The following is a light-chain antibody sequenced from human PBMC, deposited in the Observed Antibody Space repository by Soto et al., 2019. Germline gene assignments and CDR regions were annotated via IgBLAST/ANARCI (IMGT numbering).Light chain of an antibody. CDR1: QSISSW. CDR2: DAS. CDR3: QQYNSYSS. Sequence: DIQMTQSPSTLSASVGDGVTITWRASQSISSWLAWYQQKPGKAPKLLIYDASSLESGVPSRFSGSGSGTEFTLTISSLQPDDFATYYCQQYNSYSSFGQGTKVDIK. J-gene: IGKJ1*01. V-gene: IGKV1-5*01.